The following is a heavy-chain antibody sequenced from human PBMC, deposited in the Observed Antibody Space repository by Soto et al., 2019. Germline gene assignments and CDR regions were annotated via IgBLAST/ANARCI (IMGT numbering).Heavy chain of an antibody. J-gene: IGHJ4*02. Sequence: EVHLVESGGGLVQTGGSLRLSCAIFESTVSRDWMNWVRQAPGKGLEWVAHINQDGSEKYYVDSVKGRFTISRDNAKKSLNLQMNSLRPADTAMYYCSGGVGDAFWGQGTLVTVSS. CDR3: SGGVGDAF. CDR1: ESTVSRDW. D-gene: IGHD1-26*01. V-gene: IGHV3-7*04. CDR2: INQDGSEK.